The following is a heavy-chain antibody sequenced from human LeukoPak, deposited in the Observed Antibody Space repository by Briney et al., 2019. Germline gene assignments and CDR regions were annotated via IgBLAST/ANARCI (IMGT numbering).Heavy chain of an antibody. V-gene: IGHV3-23*05. CDR2: IYSDNT. Sequence: GGSLRLSCAASGFTFSSYAMSWVRQAPGKGLERVSCIYSDNTHYSDSVKGRFTISRDNSKNTLYLQMNSLRAEDTAAYYCARRAGAYSHPYDYWGQGTLVTVSS. CDR3: ARRAGAYSHPYDY. D-gene: IGHD4/OR15-4a*01. CDR1: GFTFSSYA. J-gene: IGHJ4*02.